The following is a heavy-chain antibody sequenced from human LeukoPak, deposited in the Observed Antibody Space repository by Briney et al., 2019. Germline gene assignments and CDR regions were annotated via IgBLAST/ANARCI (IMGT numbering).Heavy chain of an antibody. CDR3: AKAAAAGYKLIRIYYYYGMDV. CDR1: GFTFSSYS. J-gene: IGHJ6*04. D-gene: IGHD6-13*01. CDR2: ISSSSSYI. V-gene: IGHV3-21*01. Sequence: PGGSLRLSCAASGFTFSSYSMNWVRQAPGKGLEWVSSISSSSSYIYYADSVKGRFTISRDNAKNSLYLQMNSLRAEDTAVYYCAKAAAAGYKLIRIYYYYGMDVWGKGTTVTVSS.